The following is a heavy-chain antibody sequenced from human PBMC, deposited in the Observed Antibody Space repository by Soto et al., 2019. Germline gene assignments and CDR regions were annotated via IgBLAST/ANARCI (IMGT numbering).Heavy chain of an antibody. CDR2: IDWDDDK. V-gene: IGHV2-70*01. D-gene: IGHD3-3*01. CDR1: GFSLSTSGMC. Sequence: SGPTLVNPTQTLTLTCTFSGFSLSTSGMCVSWIRQPPGKALEWLALIDWDDDKYYSTSLKTRLTISKDTSKNQVVLTMTNMDPVDTATYYCARMTYYDCWSGYYHDYWGQGTLVTVSS. CDR3: ARMTYYDCWSGYYHDY. J-gene: IGHJ4*02.